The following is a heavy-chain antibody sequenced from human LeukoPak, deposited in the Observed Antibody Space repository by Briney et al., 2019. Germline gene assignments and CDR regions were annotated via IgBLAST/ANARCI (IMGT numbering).Heavy chain of an antibody. V-gene: IGHV4-39*01. CDR1: GGSISSSSYY. CDR3: ASSMIPKDHDAFGI. CDR2: IYYSGST. D-gene: IGHD3-22*01. J-gene: IGHJ3*02. Sequence: SETLSLTCTVSGGSISSSSYYWGWIRQPPGKGLEWIGSIYYSGSTYYNPSLKSRVTISVDTSKNQFSLKLSSVTAADTAVYYCASSMIPKDHDAFGIWGQGTMVTVSS.